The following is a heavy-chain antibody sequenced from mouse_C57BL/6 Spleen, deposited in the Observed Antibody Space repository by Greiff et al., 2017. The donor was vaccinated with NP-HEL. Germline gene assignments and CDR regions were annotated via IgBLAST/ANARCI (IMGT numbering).Heavy chain of an antibody. CDR1: GYAFSSYW. CDR3: ASITTVVAHYFDY. CDR2: IYPGDGDT. Sequence: QVQLQQSGAELVKPGASVKISCKASGYAFSSYWMNWVKQRPGKGLEWIGQIYPGDGDTNYNGKFKGKATLTADKSSSTAYMQLSSLTSEDTAIYYCASITTVVAHYFDYWGQGTTLTVSS. J-gene: IGHJ2*01. V-gene: IGHV1-80*01. D-gene: IGHD1-1*01.